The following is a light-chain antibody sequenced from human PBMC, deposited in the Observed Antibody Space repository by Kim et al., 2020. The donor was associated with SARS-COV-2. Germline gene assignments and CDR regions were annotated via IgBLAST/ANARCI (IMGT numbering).Light chain of an antibody. CDR1: SSDVGGYNY. CDR3: GSYVGNNNFV. V-gene: IGLV2-8*01. CDR2: EVT. J-gene: IGLJ1*01. Sequence: GQSFTISCTGTSSDVGGYNYVSWYQHHPGKAPKLMIYEVTKRPSGVPDRFSGSKSGNTASLTVSGLQAEDEADYYCGSYVGNNNFVFGTGTKVTVL.